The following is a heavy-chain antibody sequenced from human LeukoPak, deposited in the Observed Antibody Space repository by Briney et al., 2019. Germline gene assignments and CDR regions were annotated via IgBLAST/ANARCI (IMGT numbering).Heavy chain of an antibody. CDR2: INPRGGST. D-gene: IGHD3-16*01. CDR1: GYTFTSYY. V-gene: IGHV1-46*01. J-gene: IGHJ4*02. CDR3: ARDQYYDYVWGSYAY. Sequence: GASVKVSCKASGYTFTSYYMHWVRQAPGQGLEWMGIINPRGGSTSYAQKFQGRVTMTRDTSTSTVYMELSSLRSEDTAVYYCARDQYYDYVWGSYAYWGQGTLVTVSS.